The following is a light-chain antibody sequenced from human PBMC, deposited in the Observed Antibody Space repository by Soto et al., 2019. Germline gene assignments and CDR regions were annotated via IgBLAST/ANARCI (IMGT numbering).Light chain of an antibody. CDR3: SSYAGSNTHVV. CDR2: EAS. J-gene: IGLJ2*01. Sequence: QSALTQPPSASGSPGQSVTISCTGTSSDVGGYNYVSWYQQHPGKAPKLMIYEASKRPSGVPDRFSGSKSGNTASLTVSGLQAEDEADYYCSSYAGSNTHVVFGGGTKLTVL. V-gene: IGLV2-8*01. CDR1: SSDVGGYNY.